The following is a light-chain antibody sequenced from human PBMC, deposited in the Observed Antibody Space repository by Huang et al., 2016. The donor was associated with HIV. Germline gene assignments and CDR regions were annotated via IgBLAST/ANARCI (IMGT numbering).Light chain of an antibody. CDR3: QQSYSALIT. Sequence: IQLTQSPTSLSASVGDRVTIACRASQAIGTYVTWFQQKPGRAPKLLISDVSSLHTGIPSRFIGSGSGTEFTLTIRGLQFDDFATYFCQQSYSALITFGQGTRLEIK. V-gene: IGKV1-39*01. J-gene: IGKJ5*01. CDR2: DVS. CDR1: QAIGTY.